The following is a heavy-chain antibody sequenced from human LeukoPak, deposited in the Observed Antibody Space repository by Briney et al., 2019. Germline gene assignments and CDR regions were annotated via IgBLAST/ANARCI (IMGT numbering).Heavy chain of an antibody. D-gene: IGHD2-15*01. V-gene: IGHV4-39*07. Sequence: PSETLSLTCTVSGGSISSSNYYWGWIRQPPGKGLEWIGSIHNSGSTNYNPSLKSRVTISVDTSKNQFSLKLSSVTAADTAVYYCARVPSVAANHYYYYYGMDVWGQGTTVTVSS. CDR2: IHNSGST. CDR3: ARVPSVAANHYYYYYGMDV. J-gene: IGHJ6*02. CDR1: GGSISSSNYY.